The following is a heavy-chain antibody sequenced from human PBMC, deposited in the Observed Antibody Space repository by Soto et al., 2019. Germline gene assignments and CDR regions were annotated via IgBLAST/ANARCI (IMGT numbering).Heavy chain of an antibody. J-gene: IGHJ5*02. D-gene: IGHD2-15*01. V-gene: IGHV4-61*01. CDR1: GGSVSSGSYY. CDR2: TYYSGST. Sequence: QVQLQESGPGLVKPSETLSLTCTVSGGSVSSGSYYWSWIRQPPGKGLEWIGYTYYSGSTNYNPSLKSRVTISVDTSKNQFSLKLSSVTAADTAVYYCARVLGYCSGGSCVNWFDPWGQGTLVTVSS. CDR3: ARVLGYCSGGSCVNWFDP.